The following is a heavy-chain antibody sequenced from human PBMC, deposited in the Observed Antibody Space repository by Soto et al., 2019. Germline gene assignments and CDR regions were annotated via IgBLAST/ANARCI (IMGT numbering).Heavy chain of an antibody. CDR2: ISYDGSNK. D-gene: IGHD2-15*01. CDR3: ARDLVVAATPPHYYYGMDV. Sequence: PGGSLRLSCAASGFTFSSYAMHWVRQAPGKGLEWVAVISYDGSNKYYADSVKGRFTISRDNSKNTLYLQMNSLRAEDTAVYYCARDLVVAATPPHYYYGMDVWGQGTTVTVSS. J-gene: IGHJ6*02. V-gene: IGHV3-30-3*01. CDR1: GFTFSSYA.